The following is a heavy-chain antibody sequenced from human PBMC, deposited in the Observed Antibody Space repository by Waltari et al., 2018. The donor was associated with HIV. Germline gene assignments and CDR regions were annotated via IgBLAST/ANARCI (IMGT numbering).Heavy chain of an antibody. CDR1: GDRFTTSF. D-gene: IGHD5-12*01. CDR2: INPDSGDT. J-gene: IGHJ4*01. CDR3: ARGEDISLTHLPPGFRLEF. V-gene: IGHV1-2*06. Sequence: QTLLLQSASQVKTPGASVTLSCKVSGDRFTTSFLYWLRQAPGQGFEWLGRINPDSGDTTYSQTFKTRVTMTRDTSSASTYMELTRLTSADTAIYFCARGEDISLTHLPPGFRLEFWGHGTLVTVSS.